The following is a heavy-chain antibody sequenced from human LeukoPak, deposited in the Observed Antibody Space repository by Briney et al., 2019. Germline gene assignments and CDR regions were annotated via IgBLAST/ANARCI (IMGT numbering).Heavy chain of an antibody. CDR1: GYTFTGYY. V-gene: IGHV1-2*06. CDR2: INPNSGGT. J-gene: IGHJ4*02. D-gene: IGHD1-26*01. CDR3: ARDLASTPYWELDY. Sequence: ASVKVSCKASGYTFTGYYMHWVRQAPGQGLEWMGRINPNSGGTNYAQKFQGRVTMTRDTSITTAQMELSRLESDDTAVYYCARDLASTPYWELDYWGQGTLLTVSS.